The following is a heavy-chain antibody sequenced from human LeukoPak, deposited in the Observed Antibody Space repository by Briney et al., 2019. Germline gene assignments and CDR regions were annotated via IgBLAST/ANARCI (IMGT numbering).Heavy chain of an antibody. Sequence: PGGSLRLSCAASGFTVSSNYMSWVRQAPGKGLVWVSHINSDGSSTNYADSVKGRFTISRDNAKNTLYLQMNSLRVEDTAVYYCTRQYSGSPGDWGQGTLVTVSS. CDR3: TRQYSGSPGD. CDR1: GFTVSSNY. V-gene: IGHV3-74*01. D-gene: IGHD1-26*01. CDR2: INSDGSST. J-gene: IGHJ4*02.